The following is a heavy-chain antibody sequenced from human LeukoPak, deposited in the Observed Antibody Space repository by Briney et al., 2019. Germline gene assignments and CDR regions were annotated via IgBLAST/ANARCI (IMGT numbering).Heavy chain of an antibody. J-gene: IGHJ4*02. CDR1: GFTYSIYG. D-gene: IGHD1-1*01. V-gene: IGHV3-30*18. Sequence: GGALRLFCGSSGFTYSIYGMHGVRQAPAKGLEEGAVISYDGSNKYYADSVKGRFTISRDNSKNTLYLKMNSLRAEDTAVYYCAKDPGAIHGYFDYWGQGTLVTVSS. CDR3: AKDPGAIHGYFDY. CDR2: ISYDGSNK.